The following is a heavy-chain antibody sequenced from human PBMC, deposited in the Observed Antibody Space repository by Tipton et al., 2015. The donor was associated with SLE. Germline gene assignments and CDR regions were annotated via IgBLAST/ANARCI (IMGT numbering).Heavy chain of an antibody. CDR3: ARENRGWAPDAFDI. CDR2: INHSGST. Sequence: TLSLTCAVSGYSISSGYYWGWIRQPPGKGLEWIGEINHSGSTNYNPSLKSRVTISVDTSKNQFSLKLRSVTAADTAVYYCARENRGWAPDAFDIWGQGTMVTVSS. D-gene: IGHD6-19*01. V-gene: IGHV4-38-2*02. CDR1: GYSISSGYY. J-gene: IGHJ3*02.